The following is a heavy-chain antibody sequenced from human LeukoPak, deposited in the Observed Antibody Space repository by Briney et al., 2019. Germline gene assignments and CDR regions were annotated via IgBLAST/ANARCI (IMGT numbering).Heavy chain of an antibody. CDR2: ISSSSSYI. D-gene: IGHD3-3*01. CDR1: GFTFSSYS. J-gene: IGHJ4*02. CDR3: AREGGITIFGVVTPEDY. Sequence: GGSLRLSCAASGFTFSSYSMNWVRQAPGKGLEWVSSISSSSSYIYYADSVKGRFTISRDNAKNSLYLQMNSLRAEDTAVYYCAREGGITIFGVVTPEDYWGQGTLVTVSS. V-gene: IGHV3-21*01.